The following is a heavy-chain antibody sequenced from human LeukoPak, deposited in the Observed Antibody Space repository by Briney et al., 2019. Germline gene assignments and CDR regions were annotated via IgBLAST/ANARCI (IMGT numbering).Heavy chain of an antibody. D-gene: IGHD2-8*02. Sequence: SVKVSCKASGRSFTTYAISWVRQAPGEGLEWMGGTIPLFGTTKYAQKFQDRVTITTDDPMSTAYMELSSLTSEDTPRDNDATGSCSDGGVYSNTNVDVWGKGTPVTVSS. CDR3: ATGSCSDGGVYSNTNVDV. V-gene: IGHV1-69*05. CDR2: TIPLFGTT. CDR1: GRSFTTYA. J-gene: IGHJ6*04.